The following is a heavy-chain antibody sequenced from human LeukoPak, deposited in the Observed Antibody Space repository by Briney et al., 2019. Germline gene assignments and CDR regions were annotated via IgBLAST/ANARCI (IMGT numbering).Heavy chain of an antibody. CDR1: GFTVNTNY. V-gene: IGHV3-11*01. CDR2: ISSSGSTI. Sequence: GGSLRLSCAVSGFTVNTNYMSWIRQAPGKGLEWVSYISSSGSTIYYADSVKGRFTISRDNAKNSLYLQMNSLRAEDTAVYYCARDKGGYGDFDYWGQGTLVTVSS. D-gene: IGHD4-17*01. J-gene: IGHJ4*02. CDR3: ARDKGGYGDFDY.